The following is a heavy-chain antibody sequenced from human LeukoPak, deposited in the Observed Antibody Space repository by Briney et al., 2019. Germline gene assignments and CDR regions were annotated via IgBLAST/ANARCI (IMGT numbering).Heavy chain of an antibody. D-gene: IGHD5-12*01. V-gene: IGHV3-30*04. CDR1: GFTFSSYA. CDR3: AGGYSGYDPHYYYYMDV. Sequence: PGGSLRLSCAASGFTFSSYAMHWVRQAPGKGLEWVAVISYDGSNKYYADSVKGRFTISRDNSKNTLYLRMNSLRAEDTAVYYCAGGYSGYDPHYYYYMDVWGKGTTVTVSS. CDR2: ISYDGSNK. J-gene: IGHJ6*03.